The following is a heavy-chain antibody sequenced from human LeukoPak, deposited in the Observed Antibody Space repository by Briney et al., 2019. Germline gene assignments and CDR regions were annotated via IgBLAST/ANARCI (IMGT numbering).Heavy chain of an antibody. V-gene: IGHV4-59*01. Sequence: SETLSLTCTVSGGSISSYYWSWIRQPPGKGLEWIGYIYYSGSTNYNPSLKSRVTISVDTSKNQFSLKLSSVTAADTAVYYCARVISGAGTSFTWFDPWGQGTLVTVSS. CDR2: IYYSGST. J-gene: IGHJ5*02. D-gene: IGHD6-19*01. CDR1: GGSISSYY. CDR3: ARVISGAGTSFTWFDP.